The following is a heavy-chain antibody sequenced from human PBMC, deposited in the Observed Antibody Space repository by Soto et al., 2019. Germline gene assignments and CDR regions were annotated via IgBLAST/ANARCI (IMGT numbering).Heavy chain of an antibody. CDR1: GYTFTSYG. CDR3: ARHANRKSSSSFWYYYYGMDV. J-gene: IGHJ6*02. Sequence: GASVKVSCKASGYTFTSYGISWVRQAPGQGLEWMGWISAYNGNTNYAQKLQGRVTMTTDTSTSTAYMELRSLRSDDTAVYYCARHANRKSSSSFWYYYYGMDVWGQGTTVTVSS. V-gene: IGHV1-18*01. D-gene: IGHD6-6*01. CDR2: ISAYNGNT.